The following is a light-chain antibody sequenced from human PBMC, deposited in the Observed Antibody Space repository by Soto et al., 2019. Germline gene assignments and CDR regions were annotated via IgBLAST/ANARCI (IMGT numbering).Light chain of an antibody. J-gene: IGKJ1*01. CDR3: QQYNTNSCT. CDR2: KAS. V-gene: IGKV1-5*03. CDR1: QIISSW. Sequence: DIQMTQSPSTLSASVGDRVTITCRASQIISSWLAWYQQKPGKAPKLLIYKASSLVNGVPSRFSGSGSGTEFTLTISSLQPDYFAIYYCQQYNTNSCTFGHGTKVEIK.